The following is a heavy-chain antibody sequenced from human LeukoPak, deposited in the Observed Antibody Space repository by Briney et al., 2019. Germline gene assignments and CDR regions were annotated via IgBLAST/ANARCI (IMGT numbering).Heavy chain of an antibody. CDR3: ARVSPGSSWYYYYYYMDV. CDR1: GYTFTSYD. J-gene: IGHJ6*03. D-gene: IGHD6-13*01. Sequence: ASVKVSCKASGYTFTSYDINWVRQATGQGLERMGWMNPNSGNTGYAQKFQGRVTMTRNTSISTAYMELSSLRSEDTAVYYCARVSPGSSWYYYYYYMDVWGKGTTVTVSS. V-gene: IGHV1-8*01. CDR2: MNPNSGNT.